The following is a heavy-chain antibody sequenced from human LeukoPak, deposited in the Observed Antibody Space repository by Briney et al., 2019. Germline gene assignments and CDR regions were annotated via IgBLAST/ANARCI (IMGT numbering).Heavy chain of an antibody. CDR2: INPNSGGT. J-gene: IGHJ4*02. V-gene: IGHV1-2*02. Sequence: ASVKVSCKASGYTFTGYYMHWVRQAPGQGLEWMGWINPNSGGTNYAQKFQGRVTMTRDTSISTAYMELSRLRSDDTAVYYCAREGYYDSSGSLGTYFDYWGQETLVTVSS. D-gene: IGHD3-22*01. CDR3: AREGYYDSSGSLGTYFDY. CDR1: GYTFTGYY.